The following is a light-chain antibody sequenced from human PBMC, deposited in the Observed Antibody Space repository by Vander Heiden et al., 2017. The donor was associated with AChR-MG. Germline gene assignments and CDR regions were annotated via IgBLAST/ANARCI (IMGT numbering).Light chain of an antibody. CDR1: QSIGTW. Sequence: DIQMTQSPSTLSASVGDRVTITCRASQSIGTWLAWYQQNQGKSPRLLIYRASNLESGVPSRFSGSGSGTEFTLNISSLQPDDFGTYYCQQCSSYSDISFGQGTRLEIK. CDR3: QQCSSYSDIS. V-gene: IGKV1-5*03. CDR2: RAS. J-gene: IGKJ5*01.